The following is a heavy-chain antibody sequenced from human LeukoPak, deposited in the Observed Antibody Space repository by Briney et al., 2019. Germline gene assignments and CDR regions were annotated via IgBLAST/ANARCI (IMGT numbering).Heavy chain of an antibody. D-gene: IGHD2-15*01. CDR2: FDPEDGET. Sequence: ASVKVSCKVSGYTLTELSMHWVRQAPGKGLEWMGGFDPEDGETIYAQKFQGRVTMTGDTSTDTAYMELSSLRSEDTAVYYCATDLVAATPADYWGQGTLVTVSS. J-gene: IGHJ4*02. CDR3: ATDLVAATPADY. CDR1: GYTLTELS. V-gene: IGHV1-24*01.